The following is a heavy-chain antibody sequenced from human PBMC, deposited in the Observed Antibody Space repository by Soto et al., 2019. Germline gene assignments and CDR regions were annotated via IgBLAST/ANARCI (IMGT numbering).Heavy chain of an antibody. CDR3: ARHQLLGEDYDILTGYVTDAFDI. CDR2: IYYSGST. CDR1: GFSISSSSYY. J-gene: IGHJ3*02. Sequence: SETLSLTCTVSGFSISSSSYYWVWIRQPPGKGLVWIGSIYYSGSTYYNPSLKSRVTISVDTSKNQFSLKLSSVTAADTAVYYCARHQLLGEDYDILTGYVTDAFDIWGQGTMVT. D-gene: IGHD3-9*01. V-gene: IGHV4-39*01.